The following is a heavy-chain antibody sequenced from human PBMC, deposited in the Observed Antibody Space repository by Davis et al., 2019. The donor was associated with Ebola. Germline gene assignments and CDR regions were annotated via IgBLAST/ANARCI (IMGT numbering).Heavy chain of an antibody. Sequence: PGGSLRLSCAASGFTFSDYYMSWIRQAPGKGLEWVSYISSSGSTIYYADSVKGRFTISRDNAKNSLYLQMNSLRAEDTAVYYCARVGESSGWVYYYYGMDVWGQGTTVTVSS. CDR1: GFTFSDYY. J-gene: IGHJ6*02. D-gene: IGHD6-19*01. CDR2: ISSSGSTI. V-gene: IGHV3-11*04. CDR3: ARVGESSGWVYYYYGMDV.